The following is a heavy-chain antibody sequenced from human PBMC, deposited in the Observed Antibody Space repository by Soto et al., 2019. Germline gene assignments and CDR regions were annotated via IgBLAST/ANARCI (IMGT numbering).Heavy chain of an antibody. CDR3: AGDQGPNYMAV. J-gene: IGHJ6*03. CDR1: GFTFSDSF. Sequence: PGGSLRLSCAASGFTFSDSFMSWGRQTPGKGLEWLSYISGRDGNIYYADSVRGRFTISRDNAKNSVYLQMNSLRAEDTAVYYCAGDQGPNYMAVWGKGTTVTVS. CDR2: ISGRDGNI. V-gene: IGHV3-11*01.